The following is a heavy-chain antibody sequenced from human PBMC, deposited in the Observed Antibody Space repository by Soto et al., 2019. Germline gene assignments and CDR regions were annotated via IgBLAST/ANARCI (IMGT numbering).Heavy chain of an antibody. CDR1: GFTFSSYE. J-gene: IGHJ3*02. D-gene: IGHD2-2*02. CDR3: AAYCSSTSCHSGAPEAFDI. Sequence: EVQLVESGGGLVQPGGSLRLSCAASGFTFSSYEMNWVRQAPGKGLEWVSYISSSGSTIYYADSVKGRFTISRDNAKNSLYLQMNSLRAEDTAVYYSAAYCSSTSCHSGAPEAFDIWGQGTMVTVSS. CDR2: ISSSGSTI. V-gene: IGHV3-48*03.